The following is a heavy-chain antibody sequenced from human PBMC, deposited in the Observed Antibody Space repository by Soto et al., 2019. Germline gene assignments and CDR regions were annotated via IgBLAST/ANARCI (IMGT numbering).Heavy chain of an antibody. CDR2: TYYRSKWYN. J-gene: IGHJ4*02. V-gene: IGHV6-1*01. D-gene: IGHD3-22*01. CDR3: ATRPHDSDRTGYLGVFDY. Sequence: SQTISLTCAISGDSVSSNSAAWNWIRQSPSRGLEGLGRTYYRSKWYNDYAVSVKGRITINPDTSKNQFSLQLNSVTPEDTAVYHCATRPHDSDRTGYLGVFDYWGQGTLVTVSS. CDR1: GDSVSSNSAA.